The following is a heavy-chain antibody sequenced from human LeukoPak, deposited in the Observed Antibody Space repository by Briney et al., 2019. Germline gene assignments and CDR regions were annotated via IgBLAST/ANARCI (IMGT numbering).Heavy chain of an antibody. CDR1: GFTFSKYW. J-gene: IGHJ4*02. Sequence: GGSLRLSCAASGFTFSKYWMNWVRQAPGKGLEWVDNIKEDGSEINYVYSVKGRFTISRDNAKNSLYLQMDSLRAEDTAVYYCARGGNYHFDYWGQGTLVTVSS. V-gene: IGHV3-7*01. CDR3: ARGGNYHFDY. D-gene: IGHD1-26*01. CDR2: IKEDGSEI.